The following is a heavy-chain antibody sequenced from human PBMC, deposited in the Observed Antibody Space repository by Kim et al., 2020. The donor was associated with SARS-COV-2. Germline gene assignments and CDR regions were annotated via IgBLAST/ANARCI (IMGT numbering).Heavy chain of an antibody. V-gene: IGHV1-8*01. CDR2: MNPNSGNT. Sequence: ASVKVSCKTSGYTFTGYDINWVRQATGQGLEWMGWMNPNSGNTGYAQKFQGRVTMTRDTSINTAYMELSSLRSEDTAIYYCSRGPVYNNGWSDYWGQGTLVTVSS. D-gene: IGHD6-19*01. CDR3: SRGPVYNNGWSDY. CDR1: GYTFTGYD. J-gene: IGHJ4*02.